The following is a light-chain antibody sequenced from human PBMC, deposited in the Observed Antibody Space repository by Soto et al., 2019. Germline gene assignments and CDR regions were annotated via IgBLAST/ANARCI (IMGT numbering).Light chain of an antibody. V-gene: IGKV1-5*01. CDR1: QSIGNR. CDR2: DAS. J-gene: IGKJ1*01. Sequence: DLQMTQSPSTLSPSIGDRISISCRASQSIGNRLAWYQQKPGTAPKVLIYDASTLESGVPSRFSGSGSGTNFILTISSLPPDDFATYYCQHYGGLWTFGLGTKVDIK. CDR3: QHYGGLWT.